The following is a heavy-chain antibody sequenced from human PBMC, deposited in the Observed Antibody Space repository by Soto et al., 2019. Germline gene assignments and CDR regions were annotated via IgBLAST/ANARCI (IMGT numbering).Heavy chain of an antibody. V-gene: IGHV3-21*01. J-gene: IGHJ4*02. Sequence: EVQLVESGGGLVKPGGSLRLSCAASGFTFSSYSMNWVRQAPGKGLEWVSSISSSSSYIYYADSVKGRFTISRDNAKNSRYLQMNSLRAEDTAVYYCANGLGYCSSTSCYTFDYGGQGTLVTVSS. CDR1: GFTFSSYS. CDR2: ISSSSSYI. D-gene: IGHD2-2*01. CDR3: ANGLGYCSSTSCYTFDY.